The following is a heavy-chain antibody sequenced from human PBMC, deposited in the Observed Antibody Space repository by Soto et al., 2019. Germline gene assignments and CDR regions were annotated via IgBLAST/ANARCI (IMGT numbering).Heavy chain of an antibody. CDR3: ARASPYCSGGSCYSKYDYYYYMDV. J-gene: IGHJ6*03. V-gene: IGHV4-31*03. CDR2: IYYSGST. CDR1: GGSISSGGYY. D-gene: IGHD2-15*01. Sequence: SETLSLTCTVSGGSISSGGYYWSWIRQHPGKGLEWIGYIYYSGSTYYNPSLKSRVTISVDTSKNQFSLKLSSVTAADTAVYYCARASPYCSGGSCYSKYDYYYYMDVWGKGTTVTVSS.